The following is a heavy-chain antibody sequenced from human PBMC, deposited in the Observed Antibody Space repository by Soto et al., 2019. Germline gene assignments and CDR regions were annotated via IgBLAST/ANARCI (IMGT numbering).Heavy chain of an antibody. J-gene: IGHJ4*02. D-gene: IGHD3-9*01. CDR1: GCSISSYY. V-gene: IGHV4-59*08. Sequence: PSETLSLTCTVSGCSISSYYWSWIRQPPGKGLEWIGYIYYGGSTNYNPSLKTRVTISVDTSKSQFSLRLNSVTAADSAVYFCARLEGLATISYYFDFWGQGAQVTVSS. CDR3: ARLEGLATISYYFDF. CDR2: IYYGGST.